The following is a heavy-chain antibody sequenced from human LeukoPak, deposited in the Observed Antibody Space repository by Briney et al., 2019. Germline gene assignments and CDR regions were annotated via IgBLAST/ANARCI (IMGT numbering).Heavy chain of an antibody. D-gene: IGHD3-22*01. CDR3: ARANQYDGTGHPHASDI. V-gene: IGHV3-33*01. Sequence: GGSLRLSCVASGFTFNFYGMHWVRQAPGKGLEWVAAIWDDGTLKYYSDSVKGRFNISRDNSKKMLYLEMNSLRAEDTALYFCARANQYDGTGHPHASDIWGQGTMVYVSS. CDR1: GFTFNFYG. CDR2: IWDDGTLK. J-gene: IGHJ3*02.